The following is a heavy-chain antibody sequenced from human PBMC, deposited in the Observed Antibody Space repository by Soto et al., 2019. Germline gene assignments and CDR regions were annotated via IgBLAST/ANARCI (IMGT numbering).Heavy chain of an antibody. CDR2: ISSSSSYI. D-gene: IGHD5-12*01. J-gene: IGHJ4*02. Sequence: GGSLRLSCAASGFTFSSYSMNWVRQAPGKGLEWVSSISSSSSYIYYADSVKGRFTISRDNAKNSLYLQMNSLRAEDTAVYYCAIVVSGYDSGPADYWCQGPLVTVSS. CDR1: GFTFSSYS. V-gene: IGHV3-21*01. CDR3: AIVVSGYDSGPADY.